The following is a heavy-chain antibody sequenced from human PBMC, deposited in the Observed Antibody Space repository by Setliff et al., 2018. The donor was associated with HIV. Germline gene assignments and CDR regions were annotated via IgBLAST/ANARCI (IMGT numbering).Heavy chain of an antibody. Sequence: SETLSLTCAVYGGSFSGYYWSWIRQPPGKGLEWIGEINHSGSTHYNPSLKSRVTISVDTSKNQFSLKLSSVTAADTAVYFCARGRDCDTSNCLLRYYYNYGLDVWGRGTTVTVSS. CDR1: GGSFSGYY. J-gene: IGHJ6*02. D-gene: IGHD1-1*01. CDR2: INHSGST. CDR3: ARGRDCDTSNCLLRYYYNYGLDV. V-gene: IGHV4-34*01.